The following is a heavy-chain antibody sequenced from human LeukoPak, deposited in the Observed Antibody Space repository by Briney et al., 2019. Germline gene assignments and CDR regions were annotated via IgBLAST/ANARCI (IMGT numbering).Heavy chain of an antibody. CDR3: ARVGYCSSASCPRNFDY. CDR2: ITSSGTSL. V-gene: IGHV3-21*01. CDR1: GFTFSNYA. Sequence: GGSLRLSCAASGFTFSNYAMSWVRQAPGKGLEWVSCITSSGTSLYYADSVKGRFTISRDTATNSLYLRMNSLRAEDTAVYYCARVGYCSSASCPRNFDYWGQGTLVTVSS. J-gene: IGHJ4*02. D-gene: IGHD2-2*01.